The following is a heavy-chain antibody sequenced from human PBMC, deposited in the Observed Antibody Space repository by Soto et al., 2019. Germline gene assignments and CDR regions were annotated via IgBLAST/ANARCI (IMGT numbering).Heavy chain of an antibody. D-gene: IGHD4-17*01. CDR1: GFSLSTRGVG. V-gene: IGHV2-5*02. CDR2: IYWDDDK. Sequence: QITLKESGPTLVKPTQTLTLTCTFSGFSLSTRGVGVGWIRQPPGKALEWLALIYWDDDKRYSPSLKSRLTITKDTSKNRGVLTLTNMDPVDTATYYCAHGGTVTPSSPRRYFDPWGRGTLVTVSS. CDR3: AHGGTVTPSSPRRYFDP. J-gene: IGHJ2*01.